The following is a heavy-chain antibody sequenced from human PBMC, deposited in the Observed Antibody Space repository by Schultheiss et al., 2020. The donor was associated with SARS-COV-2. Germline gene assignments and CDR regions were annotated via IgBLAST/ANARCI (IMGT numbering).Heavy chain of an antibody. J-gene: IGHJ5*02. CDR1: GFTFSSYG. CDR3: TRASLGDSSDA. CDR2: IWYDGSNK. D-gene: IGHD3-16*01. Sequence: GGSLRLSCAASGFTFSSYGMHWVRQAPGKGLEWVAVIWYDGSNKYYADSVKGRFTISRDNSKNTLYLQMNSLRAEDTAVYYCTRASLGDSSDAWGPGTLVTVSS. V-gene: IGHV3-33*01.